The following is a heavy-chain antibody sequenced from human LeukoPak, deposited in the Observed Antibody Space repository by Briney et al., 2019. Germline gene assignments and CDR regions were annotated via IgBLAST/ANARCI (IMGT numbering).Heavy chain of an antibody. CDR2: IYTSGST. V-gene: IGHV4-4*09. Sequence: SETLSLTCTVSGGSISSYYWSWIRQPPGKGLEWIGHIYTSGSTNYNPSLKSRVTISVDTSKNQFSLKLSSVTAADTAVYYCARRARWLQFGYFDYWGQGTLVTVSS. J-gene: IGHJ4*02. CDR1: GGSISSYY. CDR3: ARRARWLQFGYFDY. D-gene: IGHD5-24*01.